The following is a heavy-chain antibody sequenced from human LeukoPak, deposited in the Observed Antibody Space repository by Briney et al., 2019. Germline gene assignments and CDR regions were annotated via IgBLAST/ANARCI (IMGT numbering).Heavy chain of an antibody. CDR1: GVTFSSYG. CDR2: ISYDGSNK. V-gene: IGHV3-30*18. D-gene: IGHD3-22*01. CDR3: AKGATVTTDPYYYDSSGYYYISDPFDI. Sequence: GRSLRLSCAASGVTFSSYGMHWVRQAPGKGLECVAVISYDGSNKYYADSVKGRFTISRDNSKNTLYLQMNSLRAEDTAVYYCAKGATVTTDPYYYDSSGYYYISDPFDIWGQGSMVTVSS. J-gene: IGHJ3*02.